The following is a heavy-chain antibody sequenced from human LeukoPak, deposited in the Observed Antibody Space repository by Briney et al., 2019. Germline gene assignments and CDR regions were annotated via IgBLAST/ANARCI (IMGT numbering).Heavy chain of an antibody. Sequence: SETLSLTCTVSGGSISSYYWSWIRQPAGKGLEWIGRIYTSGSTNYNPSLKSRVTLSVDTSKNQFSLKLSSVTAADTAVYYCARGKIGPIVGAFDIWGQGTMVTVSS. D-gene: IGHD1-26*01. J-gene: IGHJ3*02. CDR1: GGSISSYY. V-gene: IGHV4-4*07. CDR3: ARGKIGPIVGAFDI. CDR2: IYTSGST.